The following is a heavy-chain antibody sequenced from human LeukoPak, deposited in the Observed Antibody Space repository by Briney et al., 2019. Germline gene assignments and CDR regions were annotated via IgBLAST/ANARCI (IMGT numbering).Heavy chain of an antibody. CDR3: AKRVDTSEWYAAFEH. CDR2: ISGSGGST. J-gene: IGHJ4*02. V-gene: IGHV3-23*01. Sequence: QPGGSLRLSCAVSGFTFSSYVMNWVRQAPGKGLEWVSGISGSGGSTYYADSVKGRFSISRDNPKNTLYLQMNSLRAEDTAVYYCAKRVDTSEWYAAFEHWGRGTLVTVSS. CDR1: GFTFSSYV. D-gene: IGHD3-3*01.